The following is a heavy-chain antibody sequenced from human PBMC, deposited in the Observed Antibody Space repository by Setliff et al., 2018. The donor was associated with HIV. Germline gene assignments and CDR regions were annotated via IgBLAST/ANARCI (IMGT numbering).Heavy chain of an antibody. CDR2: IYTSGSS. V-gene: IGHV4-4*08. J-gene: IGHJ4*02. CDR3: ARGEPVVILTGYFDY. Sequence: SETLSLTCTVSGVSGGSINNYQWSWIRQPPGKGLAWIGYIYTSGSSNYNPSLKSRVTISGDTSKRPFSLKMSSVTAADTAVYYCARGEPVVILTGYFDYWGQGTLVTVSS. CDR1: GGSINNYQ. D-gene: IGHD3-9*01.